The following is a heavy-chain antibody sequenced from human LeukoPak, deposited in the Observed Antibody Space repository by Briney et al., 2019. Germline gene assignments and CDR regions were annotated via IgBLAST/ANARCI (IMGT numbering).Heavy chain of an antibody. J-gene: IGHJ4*02. Sequence: SGTLSLTYAVSGGSISSSNWWSWVRQPPGKGLEWIGSIYHSGSTYYNPSLKSRVTTSVDTSKNQFSLKLSSVTAADTAVYYSARIGSGGIDYWGQGTLVTVSS. V-gene: IGHV4-4*02. CDR2: IYHSGST. D-gene: IGHD3-16*01. CDR1: GGSISSSNW. CDR3: ARIGSGGIDY.